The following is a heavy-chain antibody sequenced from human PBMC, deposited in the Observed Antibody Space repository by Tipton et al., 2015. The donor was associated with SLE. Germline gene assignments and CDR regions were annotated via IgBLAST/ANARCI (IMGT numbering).Heavy chain of an antibody. CDR3: ARGIATGAIFGVVPLF. J-gene: IGHJ3*01. CDR1: GGSISSYY. CDR2: ISDSGST. D-gene: IGHD3-3*01. Sequence: TLSLTCTISGGSISSYYWSWIRQPPGKGLKWIGYISDSGSTYYNPSLKSRVIISGDTSKNQFSLKLNSVTAADTAVYYCARGIATGAIFGVVPLFWGQGRMVSVSS. V-gene: IGHV4-59*01.